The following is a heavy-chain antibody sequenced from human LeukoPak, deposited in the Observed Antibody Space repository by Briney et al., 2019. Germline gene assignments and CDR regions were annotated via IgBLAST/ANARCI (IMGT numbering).Heavy chain of an antibody. D-gene: IGHD3-9*01. CDR2: IIPIFGTA. J-gene: IGHJ4*02. CDR1: GGTFSSYA. Sequence: SVKVSCKASGGTFSSYAISWVRQAPGQGLEWMGGIIPIFGTANYAQKFQGRVTITADESTSTAYMELSSLRSEDTAVYYCARDYDILTGEDYWGQGTLVTVSS. V-gene: IGHV1-69*13. CDR3: ARDYDILTGEDY.